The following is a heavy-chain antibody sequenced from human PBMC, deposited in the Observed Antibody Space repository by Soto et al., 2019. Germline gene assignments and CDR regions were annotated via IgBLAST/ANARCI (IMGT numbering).Heavy chain of an antibody. CDR3: ARGQLLIDY. J-gene: IGHJ4*02. V-gene: IGHV4-59*01. CDR1: GGSISGYY. Sequence: PSETLSLTCTVSGGSISGYYWSWIRQPPGKGLEWIGYIYYSGSTNYNPSLKSRVTISVDTSKNQFSLKLSSVTAADTAVYYCARGQLLIDYWGQGTLVTVSS. CDR2: IYYSGST. D-gene: IGHD2-2*01.